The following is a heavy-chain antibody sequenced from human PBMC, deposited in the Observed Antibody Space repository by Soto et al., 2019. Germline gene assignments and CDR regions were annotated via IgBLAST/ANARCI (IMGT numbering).Heavy chain of an antibody. J-gene: IGHJ4*02. CDR3: AKDKGKGSTLIVEPYYFDH. Sequence: EVQLLESGGGLVLPGGSLRLSCAASGFTFSNYAMYWVRQAPGKGLEWVSAIRGSGGSTYYADSVKGRFIISRDNSKNTLNLQMNSLRAEDTAVYYCAKDKGKGSTLIVEPYYFDHWGQGTLVTGSS. V-gene: IGHV3-23*01. CDR2: IRGSGGST. D-gene: IGHD3-22*01. CDR1: GFTFSNYA.